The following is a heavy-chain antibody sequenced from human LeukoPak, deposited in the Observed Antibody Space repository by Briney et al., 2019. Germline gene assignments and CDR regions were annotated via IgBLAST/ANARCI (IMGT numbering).Heavy chain of an antibody. CDR2: IYTSANT. D-gene: IGHD1-1*01. Sequence: PSETLSLTCNVSGASLSSYYWSWIRQPAGNGLEWIGRIYTSANTNYSPSFKSRATISIDRSKHQFSLNLPSVTAADTAVYYCARDRIWNDAGHDPFDIWGQGTMVTVSS. CDR1: GASLSSYY. J-gene: IGHJ3*02. CDR3: ARDRIWNDAGHDPFDI. V-gene: IGHV4-4*07.